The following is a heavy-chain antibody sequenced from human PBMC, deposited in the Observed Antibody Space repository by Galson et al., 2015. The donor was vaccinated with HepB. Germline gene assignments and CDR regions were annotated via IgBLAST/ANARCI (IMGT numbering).Heavy chain of an antibody. CDR1: GYTFTNYA. CDR3: ARVTSTHNFGRSRYSFYYYGMDV. Sequence: VKVSCKASGYTFTNYAINWVRQAPGQGLEWMGWINTNTGGPTYAQAFTGRFVFSFDTSVTTAHLQISSLKPEDTAVYYCARVTSTHNFGRSRYSFYYYGMDVWGQGTTVTVPS. V-gene: IGHV7-4-1*02. CDR2: INTNTGGP. J-gene: IGHJ6*02. D-gene: IGHD1-20*01.